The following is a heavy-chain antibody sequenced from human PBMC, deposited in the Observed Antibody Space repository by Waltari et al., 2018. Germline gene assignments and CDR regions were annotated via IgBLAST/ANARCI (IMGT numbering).Heavy chain of an antibody. Sequence: QVQLVESGGGVVQPGGSLRLSCAASGFTFSSYGMHWVRQAPGKGLEWVAFIRYDGSNKYYADSVKGRFTISRDNSKNTLYLQMNSLRAEDTAVYYCAKNSNIVVVPAAIIRWGQGTLVTVSS. CDR3: AKNSNIVVVPAAIIR. J-gene: IGHJ4*02. CDR1: GFTFSSYG. V-gene: IGHV3-30*02. D-gene: IGHD2-2*02. CDR2: IRYDGSNK.